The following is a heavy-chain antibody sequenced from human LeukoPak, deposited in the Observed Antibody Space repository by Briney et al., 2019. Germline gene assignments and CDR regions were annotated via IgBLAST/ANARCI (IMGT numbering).Heavy chain of an antibody. J-gene: IGHJ3*02. Sequence: ASVKVSCKASGYTFTGYYMHWVRQAPGQGVEWMGRINPNSGGTNYAQKFQDRVTMTRDTSISTAYMELSRLRSDDTAVYYCARTVAGDNDAFDIWGQGTIVTVSS. D-gene: IGHD6-19*01. V-gene: IGHV1-2*06. CDR2: INPNSGGT. CDR1: GYTFTGYY. CDR3: ARTVAGDNDAFDI.